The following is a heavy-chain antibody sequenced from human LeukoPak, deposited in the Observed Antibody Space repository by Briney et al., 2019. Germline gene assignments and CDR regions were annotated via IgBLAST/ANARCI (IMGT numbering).Heavy chain of an antibody. D-gene: IGHD2-2*01. CDR3: AKGHQECTTASCSCYFDF. V-gene: IGHV3-23*01. Sequence: GGSLRLSCGASGHTFSSYAMMCVRRAPGKGRDGVTDIICGGNSTFYADSVKGLFSISRDHSKNTLYLQVNSLRAEDTAVYYCAKGHQECTTASCSCYFDFWGQRTLVTVSS. CDR2: IICGGNST. CDR1: GHTFSSYA. J-gene: IGHJ4*02.